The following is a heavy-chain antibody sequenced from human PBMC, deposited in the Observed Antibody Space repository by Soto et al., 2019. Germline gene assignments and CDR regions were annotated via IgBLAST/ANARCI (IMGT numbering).Heavy chain of an antibody. D-gene: IGHD4-4*01. V-gene: IGHV1-2*04. CDR2: INPNSGGT. CDR3: ARGSDSNYVPFDY. J-gene: IGHJ4*02. Sequence: ASVKVSCKASGYTFTGYYMHWVRQAPGQGLEWMGWINPNSGGTNYAQKFQGWVTMTRDTSISTAYMELSRLRSDDTAVYYCARGSDSNYVPFDYWGQGTLVTVSS. CDR1: GYTFTGYY.